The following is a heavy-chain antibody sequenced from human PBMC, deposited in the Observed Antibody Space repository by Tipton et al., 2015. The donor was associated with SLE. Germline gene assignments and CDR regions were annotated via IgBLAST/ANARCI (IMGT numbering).Heavy chain of an antibody. V-gene: IGHV4-34*01. D-gene: IGHD2-15*01. CDR2: IDHSGST. CDR1: GGSFNGYF. J-gene: IGHJ4*02. Sequence: TLSLTCAVYGGSFNGYFWSWIRQPPGKGLEWIGEIDHSGSTNYNPSLKSRVTISVDTSKNQFSLKLSSVTAADTAVYYCARVGCSGGSRYSEDYWGQGTLVTVSS. CDR3: ARVGCSGGSRYSEDY.